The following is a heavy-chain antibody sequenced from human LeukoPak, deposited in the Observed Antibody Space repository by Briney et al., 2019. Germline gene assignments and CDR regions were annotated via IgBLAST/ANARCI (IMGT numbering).Heavy chain of an antibody. CDR1: GGTFSSYA. CDR3: ARERPHASGYESYFNY. V-gene: IGHV1-69*06. Sequence: ASVKVSCKASGGTFSSYAISWVRQAPGQGLEWMGGIIPIFGTANYAQKFQGRVTITADKSTSTAYMELSSLRSEDTAVYYCARERPHASGYESYFNYWGQGTLVTVSS. D-gene: IGHD5-12*01. CDR2: IIPIFGTA. J-gene: IGHJ4*02.